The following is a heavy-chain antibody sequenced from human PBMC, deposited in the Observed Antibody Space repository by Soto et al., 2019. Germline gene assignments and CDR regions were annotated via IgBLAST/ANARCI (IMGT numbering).Heavy chain of an antibody. Sequence: SVKVSCKASGGTFSSYAISWVRQAPGQGLEWMGGIIPIFGTANYAQKFQGRVTITADESTSTAYMELSSLRSEDTAVYYCARGEVVVAATLSGYYYYGMDVWG. CDR2: IIPIFGTA. CDR1: GGTFSSYA. J-gene: IGHJ6*02. D-gene: IGHD2-15*01. V-gene: IGHV1-69*13. CDR3: ARGEVVVAATLSGYYYYGMDV.